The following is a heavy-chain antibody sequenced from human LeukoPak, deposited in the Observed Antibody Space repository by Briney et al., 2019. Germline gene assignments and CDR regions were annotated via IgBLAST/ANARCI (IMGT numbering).Heavy chain of an antibody. CDR1: GGSISSGGYY. V-gene: IGHV4-31*03. J-gene: IGHJ5*02. CDR2: IYYSGST. CDR3: ARGLYCSSTSCYTGANNWFDP. D-gene: IGHD2-2*02. Sequence: SETLSLTCTVSGGSISSGGYYWSWIRQHPGKGLEWIGYIYYSGSTYYNPSLKSRVTISADTSKNQFSLKLSSVTAADTAVYYCARGLYCSSTSCYTGANNWFDPWGQGTLVTVSS.